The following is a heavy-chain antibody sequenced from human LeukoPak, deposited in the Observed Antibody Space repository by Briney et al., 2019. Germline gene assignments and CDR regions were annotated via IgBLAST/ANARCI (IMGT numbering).Heavy chain of an antibody. CDR3: AKEGISVTMVRGVIWHGAFDI. V-gene: IGHV3-48*01. CDR1: GFTFSSYS. D-gene: IGHD3-10*01. Sequence: PGGSLRLSCAASGFTFSSYSMNWVRQAPGKGLEWVSYISSSSTIYYADSVKGRFTISRDNSKNTLYLQMNSLRAEDTAVYYCAKEGISVTMVRGVIWHGAFDIWGQGTMVTVSS. CDR2: ISSSSTI. J-gene: IGHJ3*02.